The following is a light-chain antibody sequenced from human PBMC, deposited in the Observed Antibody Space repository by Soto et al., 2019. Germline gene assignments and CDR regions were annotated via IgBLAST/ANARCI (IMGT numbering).Light chain of an antibody. V-gene: IGLV2-14*01. CDR1: SSDVGGDKY. CDR3: QSYDRSLSSPI. J-gene: IGLJ2*01. Sequence: QSALTQPASVSGSPGQSITISCTGTSSDVGGDKYVSWYQQNPGKAPKLMIYGNINRPSGVPDRFSGSKSGTSASLAITGLQADDEADYYCQSYDRSLSSPIFGGGTKLTVL. CDR2: GNI.